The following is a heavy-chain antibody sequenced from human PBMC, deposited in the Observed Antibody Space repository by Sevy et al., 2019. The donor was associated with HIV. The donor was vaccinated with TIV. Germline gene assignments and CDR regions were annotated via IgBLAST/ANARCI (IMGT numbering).Heavy chain of an antibody. D-gene: IGHD2-21*01. CDR3: VKEGGGEGGDH. J-gene: IGHJ4*02. CDR2: IQYDGSNK. V-gene: IGHV3-30*02. Sequence: GGYLRLSCAASGFSYSSYGMHWVRQAPGKGLEWVAYIQYDGSNKDYADSVKGRFTISRDNSKNTLDLQMNSLRVEDTAVYYCVKEGGGEGGDHWGQGTLVIVSS. CDR1: GFSYSSYG.